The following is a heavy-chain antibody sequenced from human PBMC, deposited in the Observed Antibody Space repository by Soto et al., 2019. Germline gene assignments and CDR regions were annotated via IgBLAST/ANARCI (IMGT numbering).Heavy chain of an antibody. Sequence: PGESLKISCKGSGYSFTSYWISWVRQMPGKGLEWMGRIDPSDSYTNYSPSFQGHVTISADKSISTAYLQWSSLKASDTAMYYCARQVGGVRGVILDYYYYYGMDVWGQGTTVTVSS. CDR2: IDPSDSYT. D-gene: IGHD3-10*01. V-gene: IGHV5-10-1*01. CDR1: GYSFTSYW. J-gene: IGHJ6*02. CDR3: ARQVGGVRGVILDYYYYYGMDV.